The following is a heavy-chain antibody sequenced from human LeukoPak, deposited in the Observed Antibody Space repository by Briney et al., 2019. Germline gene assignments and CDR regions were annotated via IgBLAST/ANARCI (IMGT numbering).Heavy chain of an antibody. J-gene: IGHJ4*02. D-gene: IGHD1-1*01. CDR1: GYTFTGSY. CDR3: LNEHGG. CDR2: ISPASGAT. V-gene: IGHV1-2*02. Sequence: ASVRVSCKASGYTFTGSYIHWVRQAPGQGFEWIGWISPASGATRYAQNFQGTVTLTTDTSITAAYMELSSLTSDDTASYYCLNEHGGWGQGTPVTVSS.